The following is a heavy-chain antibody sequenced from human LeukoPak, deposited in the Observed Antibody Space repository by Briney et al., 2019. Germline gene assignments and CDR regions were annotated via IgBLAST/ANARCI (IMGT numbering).Heavy chain of an antibody. J-gene: IGHJ4*02. D-gene: IGHD1-26*01. Sequence: GGSLRLSCAASGFTFSSCAMSWVRQAPGKGLEWVSAISGSSSSTYYADSVKGRFTISRDNSKNTLYLQMNSLRAEDTAVYYCAKDPPIVGASRKFDYWGQGTLVTVSS. CDR2: ISGSSSST. V-gene: IGHV3-23*01. CDR1: GFTFSSCA. CDR3: AKDPPIVGASRKFDY.